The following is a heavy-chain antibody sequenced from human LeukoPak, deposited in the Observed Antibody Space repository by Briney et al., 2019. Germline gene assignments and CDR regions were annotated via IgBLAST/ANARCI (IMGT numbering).Heavy chain of an antibody. CDR1: GFTFSRYS. V-gene: IGHV3-48*04. D-gene: IGHD2-15*01. CDR3: TREYCSGGNCYFDY. Sequence: GGSLRLSCAASGFTFSRYSMNWVRQAPGKGLEWVSYISGSSTTIYYADSVKGRFTISRDNAKNTLSLQMNSLRAEDTAVYYCTREYCSGGNCYFDYWGQGTLVTVSS. J-gene: IGHJ4*02. CDR2: ISGSSTTI.